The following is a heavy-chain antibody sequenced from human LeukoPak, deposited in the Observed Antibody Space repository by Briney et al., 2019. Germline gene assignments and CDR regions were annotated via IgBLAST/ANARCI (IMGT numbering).Heavy chain of an antibody. J-gene: IGHJ4*02. CDR3: ARSPQSYSSSWYVAY. CDR2: VSSNYGTI. Sequence: GGSLRLSCTASGFTFSDYYMSWIRQAPGKGLEWVSYVSSNYGTIYYADSLKGRFTISRDNAKNSLYLQMNSLRVEDTAVYYCARSPQSYSSSWYVAYWGQGTLVTVSS. CDR1: GFTFSDYY. D-gene: IGHD6-13*01. V-gene: IGHV3-11*01.